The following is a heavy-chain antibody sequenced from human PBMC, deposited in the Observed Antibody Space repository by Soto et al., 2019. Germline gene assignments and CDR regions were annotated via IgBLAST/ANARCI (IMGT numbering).Heavy chain of an antibody. D-gene: IGHD3-22*01. Sequence: EAQLVESGGGWVQPGRSLRLSCAASGFKFDDYGMHWVRQVPGKGLEWVSGINWNSGSIEYADSVKGRFTISRDNAKKSLYLQMNSLRVEDTALYFCAKDFLYDSSGCIDYWGQGTLVTVSS. CDR2: INWNSGSI. CDR1: GFKFDDYG. CDR3: AKDFLYDSSGCIDY. V-gene: IGHV3-9*01. J-gene: IGHJ4*02.